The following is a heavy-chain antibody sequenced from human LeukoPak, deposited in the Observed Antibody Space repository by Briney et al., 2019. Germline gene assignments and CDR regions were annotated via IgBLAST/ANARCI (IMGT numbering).Heavy chain of an antibody. D-gene: IGHD7-27*01. CDR1: GFTFSDYY. CDR3: ARDNWGNYYYYGMDV. Sequence: GGSLRLSCAASGFTFSDYYMSWIRQAPGKGLEWVSYISSSGSTIYYADSVKGRFTISWDNAKNSLYLQMNSLRAEDTAVYYCARDNWGNYYYYGMDVWGQGTTVTVSS. CDR2: ISSSGSTI. V-gene: IGHV3-11*01. J-gene: IGHJ6*02.